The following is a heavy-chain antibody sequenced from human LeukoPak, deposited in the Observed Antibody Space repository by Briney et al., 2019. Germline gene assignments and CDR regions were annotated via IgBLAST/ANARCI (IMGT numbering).Heavy chain of an antibody. V-gene: IGHV1-69*13. CDR2: IIPIFGTA. CDR3: ARAGGGDYSYYYYYMDV. D-gene: IGHD4-11*01. Sequence: ASVKVSCKASGGTFSSYAISWVRQAPGQGLEWMGGIIPIFGTANYAQKFQGRVTITADESTSTAYMELGSLRSEDTAVYYGARAGGGDYSYYYYYMDVWGKGTTVTVSS. CDR1: GGTFSSYA. J-gene: IGHJ6*03.